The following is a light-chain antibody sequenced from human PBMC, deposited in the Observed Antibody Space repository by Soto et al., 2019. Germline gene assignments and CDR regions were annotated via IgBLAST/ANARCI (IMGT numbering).Light chain of an antibody. CDR2: EVS. CDR1: TSDVGAYNY. CDR3: SSKTSSSSPFV. V-gene: IGLV2-14*01. Sequence: QSALAQPASVSGSPGQSFTISCTGSTSDVGAYNYVSWYKHHPGQAPQLMIYEVSNRPSGVSNRFSGSKSGNTASLTISGLQADDEGDYYCSSKTSSSSPFVFGTGTKVTVL. J-gene: IGLJ1*01.